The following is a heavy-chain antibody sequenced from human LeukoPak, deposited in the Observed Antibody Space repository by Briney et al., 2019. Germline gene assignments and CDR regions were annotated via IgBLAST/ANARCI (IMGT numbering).Heavy chain of an antibody. Sequence: SETLSLTCAVYGGSFSGYYWSWIRQPPGKGLEWIGEINHSGSTNYNPSLKSRVTMSVDTSKNQFSLKLSSVTAADTAVYYCARATVDSSGYYYVFHFDYWAQGTLVTVSS. CDR3: ARATVDSSGYYYVFHFDY. CDR2: INHSGST. J-gene: IGHJ4*02. CDR1: GGSFSGYY. D-gene: IGHD3-22*01. V-gene: IGHV4-34*01.